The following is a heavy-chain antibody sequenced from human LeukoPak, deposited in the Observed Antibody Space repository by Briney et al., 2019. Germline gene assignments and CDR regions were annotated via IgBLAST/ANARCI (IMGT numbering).Heavy chain of an antibody. Sequence: QPCRSLRLSCAASGFTFDDYAMHWVRQAPGKGLEWVSGISWNSGSIGYADSVKGRFTISRDNAKNSLYLQMNSLRAEDMALYYCAKDTLSGSYRFDAFDIWGQGTKVTVSS. J-gene: IGHJ3*02. D-gene: IGHD1-26*01. CDR1: GFTFDDYA. CDR2: ISWNSGSI. CDR3: AKDTLSGSYRFDAFDI. V-gene: IGHV3-9*03.